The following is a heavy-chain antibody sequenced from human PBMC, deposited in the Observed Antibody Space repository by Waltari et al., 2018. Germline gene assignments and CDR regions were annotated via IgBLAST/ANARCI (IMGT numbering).Heavy chain of an antibody. CDR3: ARETENCGGDCYDY. V-gene: IGHV3-48*03. D-gene: IGHD2-21*02. Sequence: GGGLVQPGGSLRLSCAASGFTISSYEINWVRQAPGKGLEWISYISRSSRGDQIYYADSVKGRFTISRDNAKNSVFLQMNSLRAEDTAFYYCARETENCGGDCYDYWGQGTLVTVSS. J-gene: IGHJ4*02. CDR1: GFTISSYE. CDR2: ISRSSRGDQI.